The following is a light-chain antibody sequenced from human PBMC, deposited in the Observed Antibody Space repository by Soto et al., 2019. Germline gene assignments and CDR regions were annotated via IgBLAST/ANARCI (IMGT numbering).Light chain of an antibody. Sequence: DTQMTQSPSTLSASVGDRVTITCRASQSISNWLAWYQQKPRKAPNLLIYFASTLQSGVPSRFSGSGSGTEFTLTISSLQPDDFATYYCQQYDTSPLTFGGGTKVEIK. CDR1: QSISNW. J-gene: IGKJ4*01. V-gene: IGKV1-5*03. CDR3: QQYDTSPLT. CDR2: FAS.